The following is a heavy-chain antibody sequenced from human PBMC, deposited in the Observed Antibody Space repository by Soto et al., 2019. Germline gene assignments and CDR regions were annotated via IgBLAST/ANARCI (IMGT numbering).Heavy chain of an antibody. CDR1: GFTFSSYG. CDR3: ANGNYDYIWGSYRYTLNHFDY. Sequence: GGSLRLSCAASGFTFSSYGMHWVRQAPGKGLEWVAVISYDGSNKYYADSVKGRFTISRDNSKNTLYLQMNSLRAEDTAVYYCANGNYDYIWGSYRYTLNHFDYWGQGTLVTVSS. V-gene: IGHV3-30*18. D-gene: IGHD3-16*02. J-gene: IGHJ4*02. CDR2: ISYDGSNK.